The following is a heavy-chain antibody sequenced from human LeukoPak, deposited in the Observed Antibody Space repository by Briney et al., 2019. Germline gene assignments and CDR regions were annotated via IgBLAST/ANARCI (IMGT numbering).Heavy chain of an antibody. D-gene: IGHD1-7*01. CDR3: ARAATKKDLTGTTPMDV. V-gene: IGHV1-18*01. CDR1: GYTFTSYG. J-gene: IGHJ6*03. CDR2: ISAYNGNT. Sequence: ASVKVSCKASGYTFTSYGISWVRQAPGQGLEWMGWISAYNGNTNYAQKLQGRVTMTTDTSTSTAYMEVRSLRSDDTAVYYCARAATKKDLTGTTPMDVWGKGTTVTVSS.